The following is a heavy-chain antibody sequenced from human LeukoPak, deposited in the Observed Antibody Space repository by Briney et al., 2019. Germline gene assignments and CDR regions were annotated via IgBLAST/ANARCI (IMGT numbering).Heavy chain of an antibody. CDR1: GGTFSSYA. Sequence: ASVKVSCKASGGTFSSYAISWVRQAPGQGLEWMGGIIPIFGTANYAQKLQGRVTITTDESTSTAYMELSSLRSEDTAVYYCARGSYSGSYSFDYWGQGTLVTVSS. V-gene: IGHV1-69*05. D-gene: IGHD1-26*01. J-gene: IGHJ4*02. CDR2: IIPIFGTA. CDR3: ARGSYSGSYSFDY.